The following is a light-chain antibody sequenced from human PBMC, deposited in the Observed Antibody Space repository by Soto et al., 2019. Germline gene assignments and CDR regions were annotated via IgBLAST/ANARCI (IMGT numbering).Light chain of an antibody. CDR3: QQYNDWPT. J-gene: IGKJ3*01. CDR2: GAS. Sequence: EILMTQYPDTLSVSPGQRVTLSCRASQSVSSSLTWYQQKPGQAPRLLIYGASSRATGIPARFSGSGSGTEFTLTISSLRSEDFAIYFCQQYNDWPTFGPGTKVDVK. CDR1: QSVSSS. V-gene: IGKV3-15*01.